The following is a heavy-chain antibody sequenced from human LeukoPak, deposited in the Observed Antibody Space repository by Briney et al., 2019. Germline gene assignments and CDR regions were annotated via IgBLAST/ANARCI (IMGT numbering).Heavy chain of an antibody. D-gene: IGHD2-8*02. V-gene: IGHV4-59*11. CDR1: GGSFRGLY. CDR2: KYHTGST. CDR3: AGASYERGYWYYLDY. J-gene: IGHJ4*02. Sequence: SETLSLTCTVSGGSFRGLYWNWIRQPPRQGLEWIAYKYHTGSTNYNPSLKRRVTISLDTSKNQFSLKLTSVTAADTAVYYCAGASYERGYWYYLDYWGQGMLVTVSS.